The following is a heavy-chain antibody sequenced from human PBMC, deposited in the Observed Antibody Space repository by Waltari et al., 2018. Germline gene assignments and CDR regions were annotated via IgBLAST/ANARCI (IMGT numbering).Heavy chain of an antibody. D-gene: IGHD3-10*01. J-gene: IGHJ4*02. CDR2: IDPEDGET. CDR3: APLPGGSGQTFDY. CDR1: GYTFIDYF. Sequence: EVQLVQSGAEVKKPGATVKISCKASGYTFIDYFMHWLQQAPGKGLEWVGRIDPEDGETVDAEKFQGRVTITADTSTDTSYLELSSLRSDDTAVYYCAPLPGGSGQTFDYWGQGTLLTVSS. V-gene: IGHV1-69-2*01.